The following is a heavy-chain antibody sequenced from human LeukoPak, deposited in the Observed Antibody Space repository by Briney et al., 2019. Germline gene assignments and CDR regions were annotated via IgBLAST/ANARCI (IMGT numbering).Heavy chain of an antibody. CDR2: INPSGGST. D-gene: IGHD6-19*01. V-gene: IGHV1-46*01. J-gene: IGHJ4*02. CDR1: GYTFTSYY. CDR3: ARDRGSGWYFDY. Sequence: ASVKVSCEASGYTFTSYYMHWVRQAPGQGLEWMGIINPSGGSTSYAQKFQGRVTMTRDTSTSTVYMELSSLRSEDTAVYYCARDRGSGWYFDYWGQGTLVTVSS.